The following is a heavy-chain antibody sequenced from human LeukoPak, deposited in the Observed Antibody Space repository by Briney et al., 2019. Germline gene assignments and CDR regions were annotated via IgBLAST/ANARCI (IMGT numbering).Heavy chain of an antibody. CDR3: ASWGSGSYYVDY. CDR1: GGTFSSYA. D-gene: IGHD3-10*01. V-gene: IGHV1-69*05. CDR2: IIPIFGTA. Sequence: ASVKVSCKASGGTFSSYAISWVRQAPGQGLEWMGGIIPIFGTANYAQKFQGRVTTTTDESTSTAYMELSRLRSDDTAVYYCASWGSGSYYVDYWGQGTLVTVSS. J-gene: IGHJ4*02.